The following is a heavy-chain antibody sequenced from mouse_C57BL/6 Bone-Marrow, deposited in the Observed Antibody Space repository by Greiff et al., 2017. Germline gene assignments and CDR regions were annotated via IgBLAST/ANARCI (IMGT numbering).Heavy chain of an antibody. D-gene: IGHD1-1*01. CDR3: TTLNLLLRYLDY. CDR2: IDPENGDT. Sequence: VQLQQSGAELVRPGASVKLSCTASGFNIKDDYMHWVKQRPEQGLEWIGWIDPENGDTEYASKFQGKATITADTSSNTAYLQLSSLTSEDTAVYYCTTLNLLLRYLDYWGQGTTLTVSS. CDR1: GFNIKDDY. V-gene: IGHV14-4*01. J-gene: IGHJ2*01.